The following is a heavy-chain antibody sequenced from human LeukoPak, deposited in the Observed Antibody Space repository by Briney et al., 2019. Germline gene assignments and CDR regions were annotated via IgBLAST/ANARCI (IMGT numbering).Heavy chain of an antibody. D-gene: IGHD1-26*01. Sequence: GGSLRLSCAASGFTFSSYSMNWVRQAPGKGLEWVSYISSRSATIYYADSVKGRFTISRDNAKNSLYLQMNSLRAEDTAVYYCARSPYLGTYGYGPWELPLSYFDYWGQGTLVTVSS. V-gene: IGHV3-48*01. CDR2: ISSRSATI. CDR3: ARSPYLGTYGYGPWELPLSYFDY. J-gene: IGHJ4*02. CDR1: GFTFSSYS.